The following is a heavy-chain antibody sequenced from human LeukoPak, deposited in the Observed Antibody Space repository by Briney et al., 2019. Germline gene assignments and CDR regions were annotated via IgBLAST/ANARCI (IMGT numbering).Heavy chain of an antibody. CDR1: GFTFSNYA. V-gene: IGHV3-23*01. CDR2: ISGSGDRT. CDR3: ARQGVTYDD. D-gene: IGHD4-23*01. J-gene: IGHJ4*02. Sequence: GGSLRLSCAASGFTFSNYAMTWVRQAPGKGLEWVSTISGSGDRTFYADSVKGRFTISRDNAKNSLYLQMDSLRAEDTAVYYCARQGVTYDDWGQGTLVTVSS.